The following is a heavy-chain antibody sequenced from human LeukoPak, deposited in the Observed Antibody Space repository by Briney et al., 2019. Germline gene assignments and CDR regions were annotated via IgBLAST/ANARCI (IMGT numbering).Heavy chain of an antibody. CDR2: INAGNGNT. V-gene: IGHV1-3*01. D-gene: IGHD6-13*01. CDR3: ARARGQQLVRGAFDI. J-gene: IGHJ3*02. Sequence: ASVKVSYKASGYTFTSYAMHWVRQAPGQRLEWMGWINAGNGNTKYSQKFQGRVTITRDTSASTAYMELSSLRSEDTAVYYCARARGQQLVRGAFDIWGQGTMVTVSS. CDR1: GYTFTSYA.